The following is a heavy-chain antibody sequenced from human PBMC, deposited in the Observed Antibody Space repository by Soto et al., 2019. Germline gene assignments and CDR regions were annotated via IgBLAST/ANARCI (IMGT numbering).Heavy chain of an antibody. V-gene: IGHV4-59*01. CDR2: VYNSGST. Sequence: SETLSLTCTVSGGSITSYNWNWLRQPPGKALEWIGYVYNSGSTNYNPSLKSRVTISVDTSKDQFSLKVNSVTAADTAVYYCARQAVVAVTGSLDNWLDPWGQGILVTVSS. D-gene: IGHD2-21*01. CDR1: GGSITSYN. J-gene: IGHJ5*02. CDR3: ARQAVVAVTGSLDNWLDP.